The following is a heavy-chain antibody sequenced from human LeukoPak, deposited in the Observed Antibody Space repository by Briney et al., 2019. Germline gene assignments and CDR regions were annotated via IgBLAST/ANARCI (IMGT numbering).Heavy chain of an antibody. CDR3: ARGPSPSITMEFDY. CDR1: VGSIRIYY. CDR2: IYYTEST. V-gene: IGHV4-59*01. J-gene: IGHJ4*02. Sequence: PSETLSLTCTVSVGSIRIYYWSCIREPPGKGLEWIGYIYYTESTKYIPSLKSRVTIAVDPSKNQFSLELSSVTAADTAVYYCARGPSPSITMEFDYWGQGTLATGSS. D-gene: IGHD3-10*01.